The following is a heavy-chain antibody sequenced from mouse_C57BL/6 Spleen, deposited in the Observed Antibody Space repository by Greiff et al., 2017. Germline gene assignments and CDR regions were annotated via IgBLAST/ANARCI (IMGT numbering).Heavy chain of an antibody. Sequence: VQLQQSGAELVRPGASVTLSCKASGYTFTDYEMHWVKQTPVHGLEWIGAIDPETGGTAYNQKFKGKAILTADKSSSTAYMELRSLTSEDSAVYCCTRVGTVYYCDYWGQGTTLTVSS. J-gene: IGHJ2*01. V-gene: IGHV1-15*01. CDR2: IDPETGGT. CDR3: TRVGTVYYCDY. CDR1: GYTFTDYE. D-gene: IGHD1-1*01.